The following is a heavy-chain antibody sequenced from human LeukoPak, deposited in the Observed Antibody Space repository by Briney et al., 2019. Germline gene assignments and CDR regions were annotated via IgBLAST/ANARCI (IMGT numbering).Heavy chain of an antibody. CDR3: ARGGGLDV. CDR2: FSSDGISQ. V-gene: IGHV3-30*09. Sequence: PGGSLRLSCAASGFPFSTYALHWVRQAPGKGLEWLAVFSSDGISQYYAGSVKGRFAISRDNAKNSLYLQMSNLRAEDTAVYFCARGGGLDVWGQGATVTVSS. J-gene: IGHJ6*02. CDR1: GFPFSTYA. D-gene: IGHD3-16*01.